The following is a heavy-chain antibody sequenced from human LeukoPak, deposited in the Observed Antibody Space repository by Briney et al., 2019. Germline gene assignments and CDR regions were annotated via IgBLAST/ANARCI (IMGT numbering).Heavy chain of an antibody. CDR1: GFTFDDYA. J-gene: IGHJ3*02. CDR2: ISWNSGSI. Sequence: GGSLRLSCAASGFTFDDYAMHWVRQAPGKGLEWVSGISWNSGSIGYADSVKGRFTISRDNAKNSLYLQMNSLRAEDTALYYCAKDKGAFDIWGQGTTVTVSS. CDR3: AKDKGAFDI. V-gene: IGHV3-9*01.